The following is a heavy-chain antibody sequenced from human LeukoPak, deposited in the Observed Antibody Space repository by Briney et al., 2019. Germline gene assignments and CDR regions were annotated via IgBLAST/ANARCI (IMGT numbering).Heavy chain of an antibody. CDR2: ISSSSSYI. CDR1: GFTFSSYS. CDR3: AKDLRIVVVVAASGPQYFQH. Sequence: GGSLRLSCAASGFTFSSYSMNWVRQAPGKGLEWVSSISSSSSYIYYADSVKGRFTISRDNAKNSLYLQMNSLRAEDTAVYYCAKDLRIVVVVAASGPQYFQHWGQGTLVTVSS. D-gene: IGHD2-15*01. J-gene: IGHJ1*01. V-gene: IGHV3-21*04.